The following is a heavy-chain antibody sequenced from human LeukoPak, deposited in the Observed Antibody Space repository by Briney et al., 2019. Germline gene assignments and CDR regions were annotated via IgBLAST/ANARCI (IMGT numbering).Heavy chain of an antibody. J-gene: IGHJ6*02. D-gene: IGHD5-24*01. CDR2: IASDGTKA. V-gene: IGHV3-30-3*01. Sequence: PGGSLILSCVASGFTFSNHAMHWVRQAPGKGLEWVAIIASDGTKAYYADSVKGRFSISRDNSKNTVDLQMNTLRTEDTAIYYCAKDRSQEAIYKGALDVWGQGTTVTVSS. CDR3: AKDRSQEAIYKGALDV. CDR1: GFTFSNHA.